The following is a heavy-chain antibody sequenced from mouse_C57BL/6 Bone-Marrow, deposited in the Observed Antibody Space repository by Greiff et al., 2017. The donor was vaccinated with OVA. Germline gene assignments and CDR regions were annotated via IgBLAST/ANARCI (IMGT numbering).Heavy chain of an antibody. CDR3: ARNYYDPYYYAMDY. J-gene: IGHJ4*01. D-gene: IGHD2-4*01. CDR2: IWTGGGT. CDR1: GFSLTSYA. V-gene: IGHV2-9-1*01. Sequence: VLLVESGPGLVAPSQSLSITCTVSGFSLTSYAISWVRQPPGKGLEWLGVIWTGGGTNYNSALKSRLSISKDNSKSQVFLKMNSLQTDDTARYYCARNYYDPYYYAMDYWGQGTSVTVSS.